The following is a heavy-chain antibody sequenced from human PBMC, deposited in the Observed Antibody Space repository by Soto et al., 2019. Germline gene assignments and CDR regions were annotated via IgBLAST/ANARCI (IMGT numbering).Heavy chain of an antibody. CDR2: IWYDGSNK. CDR3: ARVLMVRGVIHSRDAFDI. D-gene: IGHD3-10*01. J-gene: IGHJ3*02. Sequence: GESLKISCAASGFTFSSYGMHWVRQAPGKGLEWVAVIWYDGSNKYYADSVKGRFTISRDNSKNTLYLQMNSLRAEDTAVYYCARVLMVRGVIHSRDAFDIWGQGTMVTVSS. CDR1: GFTFSSYG. V-gene: IGHV3-33*01.